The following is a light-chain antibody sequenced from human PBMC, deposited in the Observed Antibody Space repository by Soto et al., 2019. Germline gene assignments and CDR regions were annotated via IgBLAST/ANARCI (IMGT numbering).Light chain of an antibody. V-gene: IGLV2-8*01. J-gene: IGLJ1*01. Sequence: QSVLTQPPSASGSPGQSVTISCTVTSSDVGGYDYVSWYQQHPGKAPKLMIYDVTNRPSGVPDRFSGSKSGNTASLTVSGQAADDDDYYCRSYDAGISNYVFGTGTKVTVL. CDR3: SYDAGISNYV. CDR1: SSDVGGYDY. CDR2: DVT.